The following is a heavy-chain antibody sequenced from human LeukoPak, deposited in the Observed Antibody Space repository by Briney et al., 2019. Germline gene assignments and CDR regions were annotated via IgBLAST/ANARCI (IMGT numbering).Heavy chain of an antibody. V-gene: IGHV3-7*01. D-gene: IGHD3-10*01. Sequence: GGSLGLSCAASGFTFSAYWMSWVRQAPGKGLEWVANIREDGSEKYYVDSVKGQFTISRDNAKNSLFLQMDSLRAEDTAVYYCARDLAGHYYGSGSSFDYWGQGTLVTVSS. CDR3: ARDLAGHYYGSGSSFDY. J-gene: IGHJ4*02. CDR2: IREDGSEK. CDR1: GFTFSAYW.